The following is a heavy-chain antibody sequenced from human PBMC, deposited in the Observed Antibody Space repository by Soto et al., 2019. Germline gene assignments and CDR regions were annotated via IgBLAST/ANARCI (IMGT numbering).Heavy chain of an antibody. V-gene: IGHV3-23*01. CDR3: AKDIVVVPAALDAFDI. Sequence: PGGSLRLSCAASGFTFTSYAITWVRQAPGKRLEWVSAISGSGGGTYYADSVKGRFTISRDNSKNTLYLQMNSLRAEDTAVYYCAKDIVVVPAALDAFDIWGQGTTVTVSS. CDR1: GFTFTSYA. D-gene: IGHD2-2*01. CDR2: ISGSGGGT. J-gene: IGHJ3*02.